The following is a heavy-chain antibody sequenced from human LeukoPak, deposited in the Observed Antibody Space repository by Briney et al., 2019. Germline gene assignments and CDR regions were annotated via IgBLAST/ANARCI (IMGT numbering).Heavy chain of an antibody. Sequence: ASETLSLTCTVSGVSISSYHWSWVRQPPGKGLESIGYIYSSGSTHYNPSRKSGVTITEETTNNKSSQKQSSLPAADTAVYYCATARNSYDSSGFYYEGDAFDIWGQGTMVTVSS. V-gene: IGHV4-59*01. CDR2: IYSSGST. J-gene: IGHJ3*02. CDR3: ATARNSYDSSGFYYEGDAFDI. CDR1: GVSISSYH. D-gene: IGHD3-22*01.